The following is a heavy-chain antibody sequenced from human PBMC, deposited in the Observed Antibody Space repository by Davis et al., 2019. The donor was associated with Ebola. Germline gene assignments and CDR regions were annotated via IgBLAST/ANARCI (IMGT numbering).Heavy chain of an antibody. Sequence: GESLKISCAASGFTFSNYGMHWVRQAPGKGLEWVAVISYDGATKYYVDSVNGRFTISRDNSKNTLYLQMNSLRTEDTALYYCADIVASMGAFDIWGQGTMVTVSS. J-gene: IGHJ3*02. CDR3: ADIVASMGAFDI. D-gene: IGHD2-15*01. CDR1: GFTFSNYG. V-gene: IGHV3-30*03. CDR2: ISYDGATK.